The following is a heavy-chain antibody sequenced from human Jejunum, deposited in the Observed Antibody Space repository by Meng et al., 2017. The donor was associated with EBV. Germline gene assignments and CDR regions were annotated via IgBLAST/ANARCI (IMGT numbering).Heavy chain of an antibody. CDR1: GYTFTDYY. D-gene: IGHD5-18*01. V-gene: IGHV1-2*06. Sequence: HVELLQSVIEVKESGASVKVSCKAAGYTFTDYYLHWVRQAPGQGLEWMGRVNPNSGVTNYAEKFQGRVTMTRDTSISTSYMEVSRLTSDDTAVYYCVRPISGYTYYFDYWGQGTLVTVSS. J-gene: IGHJ4*02. CDR3: VRPISGYTYYFDY. CDR2: VNPNSGVT.